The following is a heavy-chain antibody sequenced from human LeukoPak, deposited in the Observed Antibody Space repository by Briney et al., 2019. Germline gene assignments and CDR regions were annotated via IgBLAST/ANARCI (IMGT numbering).Heavy chain of an antibody. D-gene: IGHD4-17*01. CDR1: GFTFSNYE. CDR3: ASHYGDYSFFDY. J-gene: IGHJ4*02. CDR2: ISSSGNPI. V-gene: IGHV3-48*03. Sequence: GGSLRLSCAASGFTFSNYEMNWVRQAPGKGLEWVSYISSSGNPIYYTDSVKGRFTISRDNAKNSLYLQMNSLRAEDTAVYYCASHYGDYSFFDYWGQGTLVTVSS.